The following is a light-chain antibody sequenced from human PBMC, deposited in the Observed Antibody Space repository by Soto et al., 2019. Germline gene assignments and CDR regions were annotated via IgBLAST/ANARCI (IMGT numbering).Light chain of an antibody. CDR3: QQYNTWPRT. Sequence: EIVMTQSPATLSVSPGERATLSCRASQSVSSKLGWYQQKPGQAPRLLIYGASIRATGIPARFSGSGSGTEFTLNISSLQSEDFAVYYCQQYNTWPRTFGPGTKVDIK. J-gene: IGKJ3*01. CDR2: GAS. CDR1: QSVSSK. V-gene: IGKV3-15*01.